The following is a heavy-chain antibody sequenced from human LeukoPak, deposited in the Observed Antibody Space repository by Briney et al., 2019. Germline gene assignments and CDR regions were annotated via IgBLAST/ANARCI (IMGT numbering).Heavy chain of an antibody. CDR2: ISHTAST. D-gene: IGHD2/OR15-2a*01. CDR1: GGSVSSGGFA. J-gene: IGHJ6*02. CDR3: AREGYFYGMDV. Sequence: PSQTLSLTCAVSGGSVSSGGFAWGWLRQPPGKGLECIVSISHTASTYYNPSLKSRVTISVDSSKNQFSLKLSSVTAADTAVYYCAREGYFYGMDVWGQGTTVTVSS. V-gene: IGHV4-30-2*01.